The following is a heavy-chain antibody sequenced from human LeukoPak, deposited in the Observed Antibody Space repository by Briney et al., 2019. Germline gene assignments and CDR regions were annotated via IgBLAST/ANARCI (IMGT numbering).Heavy chain of an antibody. D-gene: IGHD3-10*01. CDR2: LYFTGST. CDR3: ARSPYYYGSGSRGNWFDP. V-gene: IGHV4-39*07. J-gene: IGHJ5*02. CDR1: GDSISGTTYY. Sequence: PSETLSLTCTVSGDSISGTTYYWGWIRQPPGMGLEWIGSLYFTGSTYYNPSLKSRVTISVDTSKNQFSLKLSSVTAADTAVYYCARSPYYYGSGSRGNWFDPWGQGTLVTVSS.